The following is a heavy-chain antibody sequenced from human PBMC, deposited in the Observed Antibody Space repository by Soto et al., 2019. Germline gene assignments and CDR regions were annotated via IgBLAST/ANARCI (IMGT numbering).Heavy chain of an antibody. CDR2: IYPGDSET. Sequence: GESLKISCKGSGYKFATYWIAWVRQMPGRGLEWMGIIYPGDSETIYSSSFRGHVTIPADKSLNTAYLQWDSLTASDSAIYYCARGFTGSAGRFDPWGQGTVVTVSS. D-gene: IGHD6-25*01. CDR1: GYKFATYW. CDR3: ARGFTGSAGRFDP. J-gene: IGHJ5*02. V-gene: IGHV5-51*01.